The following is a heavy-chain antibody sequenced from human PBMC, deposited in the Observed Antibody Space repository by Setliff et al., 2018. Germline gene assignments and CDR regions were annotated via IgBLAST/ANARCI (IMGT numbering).Heavy chain of an antibody. D-gene: IGHD6-19*01. CDR3: ARAQVAVAGTIFDY. CDR2: IIPIFGTA. V-gene: IGHV1-69*05. J-gene: IGHJ4*02. CDR1: GYTFSSYA. Sequence: ASVKVSCKASGYTFSSYAMHWVRQAPGQGLEWMGGIIPIFGTANYAQKFQGRVTITTDESTSTAYMELSSLRSEDTAVYYCARAQVAVAGTIFDYWGQGTLVTVSS.